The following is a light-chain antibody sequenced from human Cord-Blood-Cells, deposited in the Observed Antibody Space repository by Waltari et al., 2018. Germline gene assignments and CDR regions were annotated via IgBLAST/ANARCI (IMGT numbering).Light chain of an antibody. J-gene: IGLJ3*02. V-gene: IGLV3-1*01. Sequence: SYELTQPPSVSVSPGQTASITCSGDKLGDKYACWYQQKPGQSPVLVIYQDSKRPSGIPERFSGSNSGNTATLTISGTQAMDEADYYCQAWDNSRVFGGGTKLTVL. CDR2: QDS. CDR3: QAWDNSRV. CDR1: KLGDKY.